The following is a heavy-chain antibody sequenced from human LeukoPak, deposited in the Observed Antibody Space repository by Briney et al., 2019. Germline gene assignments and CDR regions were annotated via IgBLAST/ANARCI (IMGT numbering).Heavy chain of an antibody. V-gene: IGHV4-39*07. CDR3: ARAGFSYGYGGVDY. Sequence: SETLSLTCTVSGDSISSSIYYWGWIRQPPGKGLEWIGTIYYSGNTYYNPPLKSRLTISVDTSKNQFSLNLSSVTAADTAVYYCARAGFSYGYGGVDYWGQGTLVTVSS. CDR2: IYYSGNT. J-gene: IGHJ4*02. CDR1: GDSISSSIYY. D-gene: IGHD5-18*01.